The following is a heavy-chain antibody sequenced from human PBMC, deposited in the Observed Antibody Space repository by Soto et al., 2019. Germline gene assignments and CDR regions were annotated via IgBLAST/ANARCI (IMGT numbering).Heavy chain of an antibody. CDR1: GGSISSGGYY. J-gene: IGHJ6*02. CDR2: IYYSGST. D-gene: IGHD3-3*01. CDR3: ARAPLNDFWSGYDYYYYGMDV. V-gene: IGHV4-31*03. Sequence: SETLSLTCTVSGGSISSGGYYWSWIRQHPGKGLEWIGYIYYSGSTYYNPSLKSRVTISVDTSKNQFSLKLSSVTAADTAVYYCARAPLNDFWSGYDYYYYGMDVWGQGTTVTVSS.